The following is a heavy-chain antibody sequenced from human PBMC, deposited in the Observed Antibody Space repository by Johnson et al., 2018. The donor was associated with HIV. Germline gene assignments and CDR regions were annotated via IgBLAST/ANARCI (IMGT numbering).Heavy chain of an antibody. J-gene: IGHJ3*02. D-gene: IGHD6-13*01. Sequence: QVKLVESGGGVVQPGRSLRLSCAASGFTFSSYGMHWVRQAPGKGLEWVSAISGSGGSTYYADSVKGRFTISRDNSKNTLYLQMSSLRAEDTAVYYCARVIQAAGTVDDAFDIWGQGTMVTVSS. CDR3: ARVIQAAGTVDDAFDI. CDR1: GFTFSSYG. V-gene: IGHV3-NL1*01. CDR2: ISGSGGST.